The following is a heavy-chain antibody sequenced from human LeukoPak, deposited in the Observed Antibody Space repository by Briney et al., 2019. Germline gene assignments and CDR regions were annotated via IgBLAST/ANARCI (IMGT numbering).Heavy chain of an antibody. D-gene: IGHD3-3*01. CDR1: GGSISSYY. Sequence: SETLSLTCTVSGGSISSYYWSWIRQPAGKGLEWIGRIYTSGSTNYNPSLKSRVTISVDKSKNQFSLKLSSVTAADTAVYYCAREFFGVATQRRPFDHWGQGTLVTVSS. CDR3: AREFFGVATQRRPFDH. CDR2: IYTSGST. V-gene: IGHV4-4*07. J-gene: IGHJ5*02.